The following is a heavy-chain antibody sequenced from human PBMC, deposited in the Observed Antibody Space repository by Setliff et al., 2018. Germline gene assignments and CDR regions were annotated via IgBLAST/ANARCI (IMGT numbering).Heavy chain of an antibody. V-gene: IGHV4-39*07. CDR1: GASISTTYYY. J-gene: IGHJ5*02. CDR3: ATDGPVLNGDYIS. CDR2: IYQNGIT. D-gene: IGHD3-10*01. Sequence: TSETLSLTCSVSGASISTTYYYWDWIRQSPEKGLVWIGTIYQNGITYYNPSVKSRVTISVDKSKNQFSLSLRSVTAADTAVYYCATDGPVLNGDYISWGQGTLVTVSS.